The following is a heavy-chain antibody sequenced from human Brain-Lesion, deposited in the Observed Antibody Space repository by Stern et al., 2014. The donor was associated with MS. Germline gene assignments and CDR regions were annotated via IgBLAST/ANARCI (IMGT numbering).Heavy chain of an antibody. CDR1: GYTLTELS. CDR3: ATLSPGAGGNYYRHFDY. D-gene: IGHD1-26*01. J-gene: IGHJ4*02. Sequence: VQLVESGAEVKKPGASVKVSCKVSGYTLTELSMHWVRQAPRKGLEWMGGFDPEDGETIYAQKFQGRVTMTEDTCTDTAYMELSSLRSEDTAVYYCATLSPGAGGNYYRHFDYWGQGTLVTVSS. V-gene: IGHV1-24*01. CDR2: FDPEDGET.